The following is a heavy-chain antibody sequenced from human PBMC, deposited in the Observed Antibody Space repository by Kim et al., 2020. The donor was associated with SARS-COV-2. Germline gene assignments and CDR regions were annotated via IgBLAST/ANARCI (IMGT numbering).Heavy chain of an antibody. CDR3: ARGSEDIVVVPAAMVYYYYYMDV. V-gene: IGHV3-21*01. CDR2: ISSSSSYI. J-gene: IGHJ6*03. CDR1: GFTFSSYS. Sequence: GGSLRLSCAASGFTFSSYSMNWVRQAPGKGLEWVSSISSSSSYIYYADSVKGRFTISRDNAKNSLYLQMNSLRAEDTAVYYCARGSEDIVVVPAAMVYYYYYMDVWGKGTTVTVSS. D-gene: IGHD2-2*01.